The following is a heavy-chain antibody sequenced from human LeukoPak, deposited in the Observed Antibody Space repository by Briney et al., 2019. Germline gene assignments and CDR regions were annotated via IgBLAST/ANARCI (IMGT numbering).Heavy chain of an antibody. J-gene: IGHJ6*03. D-gene: IGHD2-2*01. Sequence: SVKVSCKASGGTFSSYAISWVRQAPGQGLEWMGRIIPIFGTANYAQKFQGRVTITADKSTSTAYMELSSLRSEDTAVYYCARDSPIVVVPAATGIYYMGVWGKGTTVTVSS. CDR3: ARDSPIVVVPAATGIYYMGV. CDR1: GGTFSSYA. V-gene: IGHV1-69*06. CDR2: IIPIFGTA.